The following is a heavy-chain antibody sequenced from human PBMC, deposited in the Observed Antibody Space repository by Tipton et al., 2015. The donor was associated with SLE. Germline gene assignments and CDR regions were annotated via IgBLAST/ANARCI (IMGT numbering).Heavy chain of an antibody. V-gene: IGHV4-59*12. J-gene: IGHJ4*02. CDR1: GGSMGSYC. CDR2: ICYNGVS. Sequence: TLSLTCTVSGGSMGSYCWSWIRQFPGKGLEWIAFICYNGVSNYNPSLRSRVTISLGTSKNQFSLKLTSVTAADTAVYYCARDGGGGATVFDYWGQGTLVTVSS. D-gene: IGHD3-16*02. CDR3: ARDGGGGATVFDY.